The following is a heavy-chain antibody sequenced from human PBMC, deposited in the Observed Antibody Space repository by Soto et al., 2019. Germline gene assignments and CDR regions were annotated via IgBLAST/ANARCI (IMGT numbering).Heavy chain of an antibody. CDR3: ARPTYYYDSSGPPAY. V-gene: IGHV3-48*01. D-gene: IGHD3-22*01. CDR1: GVTFDDYA. J-gene: IGHJ4*02. CDR2: ISSSSSTI. Sequence: GGSLRLSSAASGVTFDDYAMHGVRQAPGKGLEWVSYISSSSSTIFYTDSVKGRFTVSRDNAKNSLYLQMNSLRAEDTAVYYFARPTYYYDSSGPPAYWGQGTLVTGSS.